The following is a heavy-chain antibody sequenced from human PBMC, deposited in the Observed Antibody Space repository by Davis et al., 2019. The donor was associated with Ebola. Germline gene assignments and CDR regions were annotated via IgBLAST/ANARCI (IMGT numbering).Heavy chain of an antibody. Sequence: AASVKVSCKASGYTFNSHGISWVRQAPGQGLEWMAWISAYNGHTNYAQKFQGRLTLTTDPSTSTAYMELRSLRSDDTAVYYCARITGGLRFLEWYYGMDVWGQGTTVTVSS. CDR2: ISAYNGHT. CDR3: ARITGGLRFLEWYYGMDV. D-gene: IGHD3-3*01. J-gene: IGHJ6*02. V-gene: IGHV1-18*01. CDR1: GYTFNSHG.